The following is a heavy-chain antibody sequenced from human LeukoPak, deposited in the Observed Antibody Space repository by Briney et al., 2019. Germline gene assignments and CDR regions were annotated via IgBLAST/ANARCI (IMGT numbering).Heavy chain of an antibody. J-gene: IGHJ4*02. CDR3: ARRLISGYSLDY. Sequence: ASVKVSCKASGNTFTAYYIHWVRQAPGQGLEWMGWINPNNGVTNYAQKFQGRVTMTRDTSISTAYMELSSLRSEDTAVYYCARRLISGYSLDYWGQGTLVTVSS. CDR2: INPNNGVT. V-gene: IGHV1-2*02. CDR1: GNTFTAYY. D-gene: IGHD3-9*01.